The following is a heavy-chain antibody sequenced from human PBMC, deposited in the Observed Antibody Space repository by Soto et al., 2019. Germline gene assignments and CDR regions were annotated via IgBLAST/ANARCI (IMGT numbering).Heavy chain of an antibody. CDR1: GFTFSSYW. CDR2: INSDGSST. V-gene: IGHV3-74*01. D-gene: IGHD3-3*01. CDR3: ARDWLMWSESVFGAFDI. Sequence: PGGSLRLSCAASGFTFSSYWMHWVRQAPGKGLVWVSRINSDGSSTSYADSVKGRFTISRDNAKNTLYLQMNSLRAEDTAVYYCARDWLMWSESVFGAFDIWGQGTMVT. J-gene: IGHJ3*02.